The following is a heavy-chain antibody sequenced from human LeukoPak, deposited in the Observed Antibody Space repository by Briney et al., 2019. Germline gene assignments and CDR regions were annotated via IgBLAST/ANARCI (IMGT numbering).Heavy chain of an antibody. D-gene: IGHD3-9*01. V-gene: IGHV3-48*03. CDR1: GFTFSSYA. CDR2: ISSSGSTR. J-gene: IGHJ4*02. Sequence: GGSLRLSCAASGFTFSSYAMHWVRQAPGKGLEWVSYISSSGSTRYYADSVKGRFTISRDNAKNSLSLQMNSLRAEDTAVYYCARGWRYFDCWGQGTLVTVSS. CDR3: ARGWRYFDC.